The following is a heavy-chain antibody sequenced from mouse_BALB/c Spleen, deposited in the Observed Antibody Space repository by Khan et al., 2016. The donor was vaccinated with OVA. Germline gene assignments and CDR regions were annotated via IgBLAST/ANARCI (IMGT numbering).Heavy chain of an antibody. Sequence: VQLQESGAELVRPGASVTLSCKASGYTFTDYEMHWVKQTPVHGLEWIGAIDPETGGTAYNQKFKGKATLTAAKSSSTAYMELRSLTSEDSAVYYCTRSYYGSSGFDYWGQGTTLTVSS. D-gene: IGHD1-1*01. CDR1: GYTFTDYE. J-gene: IGHJ2*01. CDR2: IDPETGGT. V-gene: IGHV1-15*01. CDR3: TRSYYGSSGFDY.